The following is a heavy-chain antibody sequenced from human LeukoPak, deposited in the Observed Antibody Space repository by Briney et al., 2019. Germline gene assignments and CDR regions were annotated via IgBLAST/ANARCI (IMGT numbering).Heavy chain of an antibody. CDR1: GLTFSSYA. Sequence: PGGSLRLSCAASGLTFSSYAMSWVRQAPGKGLEWVSAISGSGGITFYADSVKGRFTISRDNSKNTLYLQMNSLRAEDTAVYYCAKDDTGYYGSGSPTWFDPWGQGTLVTVSS. V-gene: IGHV3-23*01. J-gene: IGHJ5*02. CDR3: AKDDTGYYGSGSPTWFDP. D-gene: IGHD3-10*01. CDR2: ISGSGGIT.